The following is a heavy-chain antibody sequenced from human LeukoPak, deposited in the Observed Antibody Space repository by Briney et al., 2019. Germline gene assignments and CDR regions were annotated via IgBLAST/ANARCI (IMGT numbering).Heavy chain of an antibody. D-gene: IGHD6-19*01. CDR1: GFTFSSHG. CDR3: AKVLPYSSGWPDAFDI. J-gene: IGHJ3*02. V-gene: IGHV3-33*06. Sequence: GGSLRLSCKASGFTFSSHGMNWVRQAPGKGLEWVAVIWYDGSKKYYVDPVKGRFTISRDNSKNTVDLQMNSLRAEDTAVYYCAKVLPYSSGWPDAFDIWGQGTMVTVSS. CDR2: IWYDGSKK.